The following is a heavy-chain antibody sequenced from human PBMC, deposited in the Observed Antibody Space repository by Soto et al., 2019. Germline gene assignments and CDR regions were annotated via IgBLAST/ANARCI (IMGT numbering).Heavy chain of an antibody. CDR2: INPNSGGT. V-gene: IGHV1-2*04. D-gene: IGHD4-17*01. CDR3: AGAPLYGDSNIYCYYYRGV. CDR1: GYTFTGYY. J-gene: IGHJ6*03. Sequence: ASVKVSCKASGYTFTGYYMHWVRQAPGQGLEWMGWINPNSGGTNYAQKFQGWVTMTRDTSISTAYMELSRLRSDDTAVYYCAGAPLYGDSNIYCYYYRGVWGKVTTVTVSS.